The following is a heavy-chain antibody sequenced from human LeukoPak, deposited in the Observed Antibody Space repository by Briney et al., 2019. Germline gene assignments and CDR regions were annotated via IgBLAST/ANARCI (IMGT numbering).Heavy chain of an antibody. CDR2: TSAGGGST. Sequence: GGSMRLAWAVYGFTLGTYAMNWVRQAPGKGLEWVSGTSAGGGSTYYADSVKDRFTISRDNSKNTLYLQMNNQTVEDTAVYYCAKSPRSPSDNWFDLWGQGTLVTVPS. V-gene: IGHV3-23*01. J-gene: IGHJ5*02. CDR1: GFTLGTYA. CDR3: AKSPRSPSDNWFDL.